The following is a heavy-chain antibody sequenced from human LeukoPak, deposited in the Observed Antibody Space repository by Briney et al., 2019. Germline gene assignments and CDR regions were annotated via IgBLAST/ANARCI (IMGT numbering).Heavy chain of an antibody. D-gene: IGHD2-2*01. Sequence: GASVKVSFKASGGTFSSNAINCVLQAPGHGVKWMGVIMSIFSTAYYALKFHDRVTITADASAPTAYMELSSLRSEDTAIYYCATRLYCSNPRCRNFPFAYWGQGTLVTVSS. J-gene: IGHJ4*02. CDR3: ATRLYCSNPRCRNFPFAY. V-gene: IGHV1-69*01. CDR1: GGTFSSNA. CDR2: IMSIFSTA.